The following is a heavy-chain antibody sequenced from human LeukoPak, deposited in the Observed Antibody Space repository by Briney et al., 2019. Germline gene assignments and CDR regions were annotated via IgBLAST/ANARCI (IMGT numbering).Heavy chain of an antibody. J-gene: IGHJ5*02. CDR3: ARGPEHKRGYSGYVWIDP. CDR1: GGSFSGYY. V-gene: IGHV4-34*01. CDR2: INHSGST. D-gene: IGHD5-12*01. Sequence: SSETLSLTCAVYGGSFSGYYWSWIRQPPGKGLEWIGEINHSGSTNYNASLKGRVTISVDTSKNQFSLKLSSVTAADTAVYYCARGPEHKRGYSGYVWIDPWGQGTLVTVSS.